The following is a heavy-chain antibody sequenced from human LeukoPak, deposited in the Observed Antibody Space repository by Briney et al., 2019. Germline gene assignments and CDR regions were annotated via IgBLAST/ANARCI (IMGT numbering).Heavy chain of an antibody. D-gene: IGHD5-18*01. J-gene: IGHJ6*03. CDR3: ARHNSPPYYYYYMDV. CDR2: IYPGDSDT. CDR1: GYSFTSYW. V-gene: IGHV5-51*01. Sequence: GESLKISCKGSGYSFTSYWIGWVRQMPGKGLEWMGIIYPGDSDTRYSPSFQGQVTISADKSISTAYLQWSSLKASDTAMYYCARHNSPPYYYYYMDVWGKGTTVTVSS.